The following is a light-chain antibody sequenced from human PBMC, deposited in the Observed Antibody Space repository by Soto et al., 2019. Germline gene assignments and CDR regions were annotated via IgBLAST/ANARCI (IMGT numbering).Light chain of an antibody. V-gene: IGKV3-20*01. CDR3: QYYSSSLSIT. CDR2: GAS. J-gene: IGKJ5*01. CDR1: QSVRSTY. Sequence: EIVLTQSPGILSLSPGERATLSCRARQSVRSTYLAWYQQKPGQAPRLLIHGASSRATGIPDRFSGSGSGTDFTLTISRLEPEDFAVYYCQYYSSSLSITFGQGTRLDIK.